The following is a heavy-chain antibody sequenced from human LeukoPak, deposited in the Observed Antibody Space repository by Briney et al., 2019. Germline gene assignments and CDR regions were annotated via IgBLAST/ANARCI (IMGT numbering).Heavy chain of an antibody. D-gene: IGHD6-19*01. V-gene: IGHV4-4*07. CDR2: IYTSGST. CDR1: GESIKSFY. Sequence: SETLSLTCTVSGESIKSFYWSWIRQPAGKGLEWIGRIYTSGSTNYSPSLKSRVTMSVDTSKNQFSLKLSSVTAADTAVYYCARGSGWYHWFDPWGQGTLVTVSS. CDR3: ARGSGWYHWFDP. J-gene: IGHJ5*02.